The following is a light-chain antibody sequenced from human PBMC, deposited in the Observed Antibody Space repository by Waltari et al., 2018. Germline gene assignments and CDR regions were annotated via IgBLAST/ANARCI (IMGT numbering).Light chain of an antibody. Sequence: QSVLTQPPSVSAAPGQRVTISCSGSSSNIGDNYVSWYQRFPGTAPKLLIYDNSERPSEIPDRFSGSKSVTSATLVITGLQTGDEADYYCGTWDTTLNAHVFGGGTKVTVL. CDR2: DNS. V-gene: IGLV1-51*01. CDR3: GTWDTTLNAHV. CDR1: SSNIGDNY. J-gene: IGLJ2*01.